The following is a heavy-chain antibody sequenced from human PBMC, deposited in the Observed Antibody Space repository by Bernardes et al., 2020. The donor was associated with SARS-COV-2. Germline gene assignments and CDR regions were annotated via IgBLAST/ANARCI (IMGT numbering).Heavy chain of an antibody. CDR1: GFTFSNYD. D-gene: IGHD2-21*02. CDR2: IGAPGDT. V-gene: IGHV3-13*01. CDR3: ARIDEVTGRDY. J-gene: IGHJ4*02. Sequence: GGSLRLSCAASGFTFSNYDMHWVRHATEKGLEWVSTIGAPGDTYYPHSVKGRFTISRDNAKNLLYLQMNSLRAEDTAVYYCARIDEVTGRDYWGQGTLVTVSS.